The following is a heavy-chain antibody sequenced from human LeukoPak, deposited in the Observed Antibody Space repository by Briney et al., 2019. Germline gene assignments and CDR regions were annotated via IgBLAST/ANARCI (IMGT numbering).Heavy chain of an antibody. D-gene: IGHD3-3*01. CDR1: GFTFSSYA. Sequence: PGGSLRLSCAASGFTFSSYAMSWVRQAPGKGLEWVSAISGSGGSTYYADSVKGRFTISRDNSKNTLYLQMNSLRAEDTAVYYCARGGVFWSGYYQRDGMDVWGQGTTVTVSS. CDR3: ARGGVFWSGYYQRDGMDV. V-gene: IGHV3-23*01. J-gene: IGHJ6*02. CDR2: ISGSGGST.